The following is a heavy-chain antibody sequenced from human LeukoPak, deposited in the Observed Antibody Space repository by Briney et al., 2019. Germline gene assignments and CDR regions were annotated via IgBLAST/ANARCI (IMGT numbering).Heavy chain of an antibody. CDR3: ARLNFDYYDSSLVFDY. CDR1: GGSFSSYY. V-gene: IGHV4-59*08. Sequence: SETLSLTCAVYGGSFSSYYWSWIRQPPGKGLEWIGYIYYSGSTNYNPSLKSRVTISVDTSKNQFSLKLSSVTAADTAVYYCARLNFDYYDSSLVFDYWGQGTLVTVSS. D-gene: IGHD3-22*01. J-gene: IGHJ4*02. CDR2: IYYSGST.